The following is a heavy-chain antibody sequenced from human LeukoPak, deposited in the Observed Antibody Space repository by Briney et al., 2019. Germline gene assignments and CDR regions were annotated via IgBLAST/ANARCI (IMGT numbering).Heavy chain of an antibody. CDR1: GGSISSYY. CDR3: ARDRDGDIDY. Sequence: SETLSLTCTVSGGSISSYYWSWIRQPPGKGLEWIGCIYYSGSTNYNPSLKSRVTISVDTSKNQFSLKLSSVTAADTAVYYCARDRDGDIDYWGQGTLVTVSS. D-gene: IGHD5-24*01. CDR2: IYYSGST. V-gene: IGHV4-59*01. J-gene: IGHJ4*02.